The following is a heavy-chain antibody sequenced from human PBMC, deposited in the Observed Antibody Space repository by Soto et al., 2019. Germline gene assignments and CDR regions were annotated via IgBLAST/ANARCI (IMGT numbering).Heavy chain of an antibody. J-gene: IGHJ4*02. CDR2: IYWNDDK. D-gene: IGHD3-16*01. CDR1: GFSLSTSGVG. V-gene: IGHV2-5*01. Sequence: SGPTLVNPTQTLTLTCTFSGFSLSTSGVGVGWIRQPPGKALEWLALIYWNDDKRYSPSLKSRLTITKDTSKNQVVLTMTNMEPVDTATYYCAHVPWGWPKFMLFDYWGQGTLVTVSS. CDR3: AHVPWGWPKFMLFDY.